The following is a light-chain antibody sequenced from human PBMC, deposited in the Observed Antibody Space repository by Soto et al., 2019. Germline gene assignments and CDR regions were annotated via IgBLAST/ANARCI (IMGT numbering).Light chain of an antibody. CDR2: DVS. CDR1: GSDVGGYDF. CDR3: CSYAGTYPVV. Sequence: QSVLTQPRSVSGSPGQSVTISCTGTGSDVGGYDFVSWYQQHPGKAPELMIYDVSKRPSGVPDRFSGSKSGNTASLTISGLQADDEADYYCCSYAGTYPVVFGGGTKLTVL. J-gene: IGLJ2*01. V-gene: IGLV2-11*01.